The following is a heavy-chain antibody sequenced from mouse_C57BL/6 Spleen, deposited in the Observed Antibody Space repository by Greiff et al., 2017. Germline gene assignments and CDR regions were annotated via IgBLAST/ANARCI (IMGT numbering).Heavy chain of an antibody. CDR1: GYTFTSYW. CDR2: IYPSDSET. CDR3: ARGGLRRGWYFDV. D-gene: IGHD2-2*01. Sequence: VQLQQSGAELVRPGSSVKLSCKASGYTFTSYWMDWVKQRPGQGLEWIGNIYPSDSETHYNQKFKDKATLTVDKSSSTAYMQLSSLTSEDSAVYYCARGGLRRGWYFDVWGTGTTVTVSS. J-gene: IGHJ1*03. V-gene: IGHV1-61*01.